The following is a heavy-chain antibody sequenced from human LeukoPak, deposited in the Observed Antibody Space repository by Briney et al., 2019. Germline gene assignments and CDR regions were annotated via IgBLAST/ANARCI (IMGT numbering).Heavy chain of an antibody. V-gene: IGHV4-34*01. CDR1: GGSFSGYY. Sequence: PSETLSLTCAVYGGSFSGYYWSWIRQPPGKGLEWIGEINHSGSTNYNPSLKSRVTISVDTSKNQFSLKLSSVTAADTAVYYCASSAGGFDYWGQGTLVTVSS. D-gene: IGHD1-26*01. J-gene: IGHJ4*02. CDR2: INHSGST. CDR3: ASSAGGFDY.